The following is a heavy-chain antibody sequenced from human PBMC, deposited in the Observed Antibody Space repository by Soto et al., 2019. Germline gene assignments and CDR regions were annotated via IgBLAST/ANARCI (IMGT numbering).Heavy chain of an antibody. D-gene: IGHD6-13*01. CDR2: IYYSGST. V-gene: IGHV4-39*01. Sequence: QLQLQESGPGLVKPSETLSLTCTVSGGSISSSSYYWGWIRQPPGKGLEWIGSIYYSGSTYYNPSLKSRVTISVDTSKNQFSLKLSSVTAADTAVYYCATHYIAAAGPPDAFDIWGQGTMVTVSS. J-gene: IGHJ3*02. CDR3: ATHYIAAAGPPDAFDI. CDR1: GGSISSSSYY.